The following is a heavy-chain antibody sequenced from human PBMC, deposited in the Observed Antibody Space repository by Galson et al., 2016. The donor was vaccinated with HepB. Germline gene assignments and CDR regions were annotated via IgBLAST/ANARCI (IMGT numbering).Heavy chain of an antibody. CDR3: AKAGSIAAAGARSLNWFDP. D-gene: IGHD6-13*01. V-gene: IGHV3-23*01. Sequence: WIRQPPGKGLEWVSAISGSGGSTYYADSVKGRFTISRDNSKNTLYLQMNSLRAEDTAVYYCAKAGSIAAAGARSLNWFDPWGQGTLVTVSS. J-gene: IGHJ5*02. CDR2: ISGSGGST.